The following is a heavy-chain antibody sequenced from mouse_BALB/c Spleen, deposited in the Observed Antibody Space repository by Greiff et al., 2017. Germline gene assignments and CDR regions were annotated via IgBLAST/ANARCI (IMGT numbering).Heavy chain of an antibody. D-gene: IGHD1-1*01. CDR1: GFTFSSYA. J-gene: IGHJ3*01. CDR2: ISSGGSYT. CDR3: ARVDRDYGSSYVFAY. Sequence: EVKVVESGGGLVKPGGSLKLSCAASGFTFSSYAMSWVRQSPEKRLEWVAEISSGGSYTYYPDTVTGRFTISRDNAKNTLYLEMSSLRSEDTAMYYCARVDRDYGSSYVFAYWGQGTLVTVSA. V-gene: IGHV5-9-4*01.